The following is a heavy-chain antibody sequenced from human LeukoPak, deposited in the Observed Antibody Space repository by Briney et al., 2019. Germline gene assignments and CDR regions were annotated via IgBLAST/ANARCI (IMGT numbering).Heavy chain of an antibody. V-gene: IGHV1-69*04. Sequence: GASVKISCKASGGTFSSDAFSWVRRAPGQGLEWMGRIIPILNIPNFAQKFEGRVTITADKSTTTVHMELRSLRSEDTAVYFCARDQPRAKFLDYWGQGTLVTVSS. CDR2: IIPILNIP. CDR3: ARDQPRAKFLDY. CDR1: GGTFSSDA. J-gene: IGHJ4*02.